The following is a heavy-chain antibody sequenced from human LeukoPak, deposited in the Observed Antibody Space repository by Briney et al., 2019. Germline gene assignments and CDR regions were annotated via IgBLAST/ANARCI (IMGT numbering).Heavy chain of an antibody. CDR2: INAATANR. Sequence: ASVKVSCKASGYTFTSYAIHWVRQAPGQRLEWMGWINAATANRKYSQKFQDRVTITRETSATTAYMELSSLTSEDTAVYYCARVSDDSGWNFDYWGQGTLVTVSS. CDR3: ARVSDDSGWNFDY. J-gene: IGHJ4*02. V-gene: IGHV1-3*01. D-gene: IGHD6-19*01. CDR1: GYTFTSYA.